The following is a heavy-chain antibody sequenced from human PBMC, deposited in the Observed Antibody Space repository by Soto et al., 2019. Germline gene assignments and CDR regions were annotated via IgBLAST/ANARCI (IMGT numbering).Heavy chain of an antibody. CDR1: GGSISSYY. V-gene: IGHV4-59*01. CDR2: IYYSGST. D-gene: IGHD2-2*01. Sequence: QVQLQESGPGLVKPSETLSLTCTVSGGSISSYYWSWIRQPPGKGLEWIGYIYYSGSTNYNPSLKSRVTISVDTSKNQFSLKLSSVTAADTAVYYCARLDGVVPAANDYGMDVRGQGTTVTVSS. CDR3: ARLDGVVPAANDYGMDV. J-gene: IGHJ6*02.